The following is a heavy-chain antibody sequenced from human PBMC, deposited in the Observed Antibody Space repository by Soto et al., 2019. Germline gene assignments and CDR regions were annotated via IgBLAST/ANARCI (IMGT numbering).Heavy chain of an antibody. D-gene: IGHD3-10*01. V-gene: IGHV1-69*01. CDR1: GGTFSSYA. Sequence: QVQLVQSGAEVKKPGSSVKVSCKASGGTFSSYAISWVRQAPGQGLEWMGGIIPIFGTANYAQKFQGRVTINADESTSTAYMELSSLRSEDTAVYYCARGPVTMVRGVIRDYKAYYYYGMDVWGQGTTVTVSS. CDR3: ARGPVTMVRGVIRDYKAYYYYGMDV. CDR2: IIPIFGTA. J-gene: IGHJ6*02.